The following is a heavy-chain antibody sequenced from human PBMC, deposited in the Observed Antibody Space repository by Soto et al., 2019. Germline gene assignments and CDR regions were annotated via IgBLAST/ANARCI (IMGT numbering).Heavy chain of an antibody. V-gene: IGHV3-33*01. J-gene: IGHJ6*02. CDR2: IWYDGSQK. CDR1: GFTFSTYG. CDR3: ARVDCTGGSCRPYYYYDMDV. Sequence: GGSLRLSCAASGFTFSTYGMNWVRQAPGKGLEWVAVIWYDGSQKYYADSVKGRLTVSRDNSKNTLYLQMNNLRVEDTAVYYCARVDCTGGSCRPYYYYDMDVWGQGTTVTVSS. D-gene: IGHD2-15*01.